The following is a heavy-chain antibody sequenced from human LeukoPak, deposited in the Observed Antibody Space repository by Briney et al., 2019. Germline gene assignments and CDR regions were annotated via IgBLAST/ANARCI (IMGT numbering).Heavy chain of an antibody. V-gene: IGHV3-23*01. Sequence: GGSLRLSCAASGFSFSNYAMSWVRQAPGKGPEWVSAIGGSGASTYYADSVKGRFTISRDNSNNTLYLQMKSLRAEDTAVYYCARALRGIVVRPHYYYYYMDVWGKGTTVTVSS. J-gene: IGHJ6*03. CDR3: ARALRGIVVRPHYYYYYMDV. CDR2: IGGSGAST. CDR1: GFSFSNYA. D-gene: IGHD2-15*01.